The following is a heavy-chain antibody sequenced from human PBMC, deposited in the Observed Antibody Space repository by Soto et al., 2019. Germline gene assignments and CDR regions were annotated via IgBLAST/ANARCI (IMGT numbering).Heavy chain of an antibody. J-gene: IGHJ4*02. CDR3: ARQRTSVVTQAYFDS. Sequence: SETLSLTCTVTGDSINNRSYYWCWIRQPPGKGLEWIGSIYYSGSTYNNPSLKSRVSMSVDTSKNQFSLKLRSVTAADTALYYCARQRTSVVTQAYFDSWGQGSLVTVSS. CDR1: GDSINNRSYY. V-gene: IGHV4-39*01. D-gene: IGHD2-21*02. CDR2: IYYSGST.